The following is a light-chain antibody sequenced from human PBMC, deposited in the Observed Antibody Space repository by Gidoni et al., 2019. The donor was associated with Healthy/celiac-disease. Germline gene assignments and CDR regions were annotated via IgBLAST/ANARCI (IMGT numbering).Light chain of an antibody. Sequence: QSALPQPASVSGSPGQSITISCTGTSSDVGGYNYVSWYQQHPGKAPKLMIYYVSNRPSGVSNRFSGSKSGNTASLTISGLQADDEADYYCSSYTSSSTLGFCGGTKLTVL. V-gene: IGLV2-14*01. CDR3: SSYTSSSTLG. J-gene: IGLJ2*01. CDR1: SSDVGGYNY. CDR2: YVS.